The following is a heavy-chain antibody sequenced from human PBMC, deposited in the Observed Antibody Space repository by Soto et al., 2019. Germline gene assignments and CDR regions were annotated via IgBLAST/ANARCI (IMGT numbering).Heavy chain of an antibody. D-gene: IGHD6-6*01. CDR1: GNSFSRYW. J-gene: IGHJ6*02. Sequence: WESLTIACPCSGNSFSRYWIGWVRQMPGKDLEWMGIIYPGDSDTRYSPSFQGQVTISADKSLRTAYLQWTSLKASDTALYYCARTRSFTLGFYYDGMDVWGQGTTVTVSS. V-gene: IGHV5-51*01. CDR3: ARTRSFTLGFYYDGMDV. CDR2: IYPGDSDT.